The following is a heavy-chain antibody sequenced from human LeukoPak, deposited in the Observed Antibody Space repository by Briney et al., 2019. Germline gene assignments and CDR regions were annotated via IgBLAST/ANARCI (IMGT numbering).Heavy chain of an antibody. CDR1: GFTFSSYV. CDR2: ISSNGNST. J-gene: IGHJ4*02. V-gene: IGHV3-64D*06. D-gene: IGHD1-26*01. Sequence: GGSLRLSCSASGFTFSSYVMHWVRQAPGKGLEYVSGISSNGNSTYYADSVKGRFTISRDNSKSTLYLQMSSLRVEDAAVYYCVKSNSGNYYHLFRKFDYWGQGTLVTVSS. CDR3: VKSNSGNYYHLFRKFDY.